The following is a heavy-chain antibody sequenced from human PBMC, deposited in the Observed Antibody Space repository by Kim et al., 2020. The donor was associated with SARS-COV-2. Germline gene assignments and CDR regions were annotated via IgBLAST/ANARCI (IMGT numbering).Heavy chain of an antibody. Sequence: GGSLRLSCAASGFTFSSYGMHWVRQAPGKGLEWVAVISYDGSNKYYADSVKGRFTISRDNSKNTLYLQMNSLRAEDTAVYYCARFPLDSSGWYGDAFDIWGQGTMVTVSS. CDR2: ISYDGSNK. V-gene: IGHV3-33*05. D-gene: IGHD6-19*01. CDR1: GFTFSSYG. J-gene: IGHJ3*02. CDR3: ARFPLDSSGWYGDAFDI.